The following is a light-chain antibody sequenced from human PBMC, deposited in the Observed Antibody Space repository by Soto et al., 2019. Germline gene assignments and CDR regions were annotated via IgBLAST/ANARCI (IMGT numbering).Light chain of an antibody. CDR2: DVS. CDR1: SSDIGNYNY. Sequence: QSVLTQPASVSGSPGQSITISCTGTSSDIGNYNYVSWYQQHPGKAPKLMIYDVSNRPSGVSNRFSGSKSGNTASLTISGLQPDDEADYSCSSYTSNNTLVFGTGTKLTVL. J-gene: IGLJ1*01. V-gene: IGLV2-14*01. CDR3: SSYTSNNTLV.